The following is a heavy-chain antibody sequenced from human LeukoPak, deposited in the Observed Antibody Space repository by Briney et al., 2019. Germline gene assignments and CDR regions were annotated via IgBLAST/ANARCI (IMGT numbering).Heavy chain of an antibody. CDR1: GYSISSGYY. CDR2: IYHSGST. J-gene: IGHJ4*02. CDR3: AGERKYYYDSSGYRDY. V-gene: IGHV4-38-2*02. Sequence: PSETLSLTCTVSGYSISSGYYWGWIRQPPGKGLEWIGSIYHSGSTYYNPSLKSRVTISVDTSKNQFSLKLSSVTAADTAVYYCAGERKYYYDSSGYRDYWGQGTLVTVSS. D-gene: IGHD3-22*01.